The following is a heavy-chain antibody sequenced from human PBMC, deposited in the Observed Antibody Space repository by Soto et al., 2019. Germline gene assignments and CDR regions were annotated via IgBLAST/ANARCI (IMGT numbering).Heavy chain of an antibody. J-gene: IGHJ5*02. V-gene: IGHV5-51*01. CDR2: IYPGDSDT. D-gene: IGHD2-2*01. Sequence: DSLPVSCTGVGDRFTSYWIGLMRQMTGKGLEWMGIIYPGDSDTRYSPSFQGQVTISADKSITTAYLQWSSLKASDTAMYYCARGYCTTTICDPWFDPWGQATLVTVPS. CDR3: ARGYCTTTICDPWFDP. CDR1: GDRFTSYW.